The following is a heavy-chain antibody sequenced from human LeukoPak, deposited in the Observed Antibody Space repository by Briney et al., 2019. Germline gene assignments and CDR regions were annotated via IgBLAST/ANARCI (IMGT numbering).Heavy chain of an antibody. CDR3: ASRRPYSSGGHIDY. CDR2: IKQDGSDK. J-gene: IGHJ4*02. D-gene: IGHD6-19*01. Sequence: PGGSLRLSCAASGFTFSSSWMSWVRQAPGRGLEWVANIKQDGSDKYYVDSVKGRFTISRDNAKNSLYLQMNSLRAEDTAVYYCASRRPYSSGGHIDYWGQGTLVTVPS. V-gene: IGHV3-7*02. CDR1: GFTFSSSW.